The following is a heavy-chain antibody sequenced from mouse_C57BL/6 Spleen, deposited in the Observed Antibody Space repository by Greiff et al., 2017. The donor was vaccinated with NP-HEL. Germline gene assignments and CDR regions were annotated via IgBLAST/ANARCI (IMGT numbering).Heavy chain of an antibody. D-gene: IGHD3-2*02. CDR3: TQVAQATLFDY. J-gene: IGHJ2*01. V-gene: IGHV14-4*01. CDR2: IDPENGDT. Sequence: EVQLQQSGAELVRPGASVKLSCTASGFNIKDDYMHWVKQRPEQGLEWIGWIDPENGDTEYASKVQGKATMTGDTSSNKAYLQRSSLTSEEPAVYYCTQVAQATLFDYWGQGTTLTVSS. CDR1: GFNIKDDY.